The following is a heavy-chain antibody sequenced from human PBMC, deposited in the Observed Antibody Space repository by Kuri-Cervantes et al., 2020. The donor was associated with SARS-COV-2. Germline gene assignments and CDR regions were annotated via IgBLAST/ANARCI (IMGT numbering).Heavy chain of an antibody. CDR1: GFTFSSYS. V-gene: IGHV3-23*01. Sequence: GESLKISCAASGFTFSSYSMNWVRQAPGKGLEWVSAISGSGGSTYHADSVKGRFTISRDNSKNTLYLQMNSLRAEDTAVYYCAKDLFVVVPAAIISLYYYYGMDVWGQGTTVTVSS. CDR3: AKDLFVVVPAAIISLYYYYGMDV. CDR2: ISGSGGST. D-gene: IGHD2-2*02. J-gene: IGHJ6*02.